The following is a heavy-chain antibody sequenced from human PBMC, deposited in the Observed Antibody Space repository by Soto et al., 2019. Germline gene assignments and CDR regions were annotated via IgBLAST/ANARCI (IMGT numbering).Heavy chain of an antibody. CDR1: GFSFTTTRMG. CDR3: AHRDSTGTTTYFDS. Sequence: QITLKEAGPTLVKPTETLTLTCTFSGFSFTTTRMGVGWTRQPPGKALEWLAIIYWDGESRYNPLLRRRLTLTEDTSKNQVVLTMTNMDPKAKDTYYCAHRDSTGTTTYFDSWGQGIPVTVAS. V-gene: IGHV2-5*02. J-gene: IGHJ4*02. CDR2: IYWDGES. D-gene: IGHD1-1*01.